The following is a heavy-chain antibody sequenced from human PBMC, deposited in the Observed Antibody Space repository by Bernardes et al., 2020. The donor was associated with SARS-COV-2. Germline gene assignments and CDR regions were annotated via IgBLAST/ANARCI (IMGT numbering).Heavy chain of an antibody. D-gene: IGHD3-22*01. Sequence: ASVKVSCKASGYTFTSYDINWVRQATGQGLEWMGRMNPNSGDTGYAPKFQGRVTMTRNTSISTAYMELSSLRAEDTAVYYCARVAVSYDSRSVQIQGRYSYYHYGMDVWGQGTTVTVSS. CDR3: ARVAVSYDSRSVQIQGRYSYYHYGMDV. V-gene: IGHV1-8*01. J-gene: IGHJ6*02. CDR1: GYTFTSYD. CDR2: MNPNSGDT.